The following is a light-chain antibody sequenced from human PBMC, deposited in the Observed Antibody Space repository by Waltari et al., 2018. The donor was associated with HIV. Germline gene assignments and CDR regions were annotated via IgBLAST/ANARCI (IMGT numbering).Light chain of an antibody. J-gene: IGKJ2*01. CDR2: DAS. V-gene: IGKV3-20*01. Sequence: EPVLTQSPGTLSLSSGERATLSCRAGQTINSNYLAWYQHKPGLPPRLRIYDASTRAAGIPDRFSGGGSGTDFTLTISRLEPEDFAIYFCQQYEASPPMYTFGQGTRLEV. CDR1: QTINSNY. CDR3: QQYEASPPMYT.